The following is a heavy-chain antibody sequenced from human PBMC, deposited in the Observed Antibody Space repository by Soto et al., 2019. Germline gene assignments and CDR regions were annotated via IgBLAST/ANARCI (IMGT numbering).Heavy chain of an antibody. CDR2: IIPIFGTA. CDR3: ASGPYYYGPMDFDY. CDR1: GGTFSSYA. Sequence: QVQLVQSGAEVKKPGSSVKVSCKASGGTFSSYAISWVRQAPGQGLEWMGGIIPIFGTANYAQKFQGRVTITADESTSTAYLELSSLRPEDTAEYYCASGPYYYGPMDFDYWGQGTLVTVSS. V-gene: IGHV1-69*12. D-gene: IGHD3-10*01. J-gene: IGHJ4*02.